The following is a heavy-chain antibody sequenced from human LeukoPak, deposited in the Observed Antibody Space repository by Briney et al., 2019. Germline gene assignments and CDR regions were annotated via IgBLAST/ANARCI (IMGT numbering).Heavy chain of an antibody. CDR1: GGSISSYY. D-gene: IGHD3-10*01. V-gene: IGHV4-59*01. J-gene: IGHJ5*02. Sequence: SETLSLTCTVSGGSISSYYWSWIRQPPGKGLEWIGYIYYSGSTNYNPSLKSRITISVDTSKNQLSLKLSSVTAADTAVYYCASANYYGAGSYWIDPWGQGTLVTVSS. CDR3: ASANYYGAGSYWIDP. CDR2: IYYSGST.